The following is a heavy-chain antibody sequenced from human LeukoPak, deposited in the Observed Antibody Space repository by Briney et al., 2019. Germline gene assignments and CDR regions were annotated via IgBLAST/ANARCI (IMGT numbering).Heavy chain of an antibody. D-gene: IGHD5-12*01. CDR1: GGSISSGGYY. Sequence: SQTLSLTCTVSGGSISSGGYYWSWIRQPPGKGLEWIGYIYHSGSTYYNPSLKSRVTISVDRSKNQFSLKLSSVTAADTAVYYCARGSLDSGYDWGQGTLVTVSS. V-gene: IGHV4-30-2*01. J-gene: IGHJ4*02. CDR2: IYHSGST. CDR3: ARGSLDSGYD.